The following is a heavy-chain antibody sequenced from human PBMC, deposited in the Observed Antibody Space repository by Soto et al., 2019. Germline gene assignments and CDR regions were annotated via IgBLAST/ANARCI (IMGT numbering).Heavy chain of an antibody. D-gene: IGHD4-17*01. CDR3: AGYGEYVPL. CDR2: ITPMSPTP. Sequence: QVQLVQSGPEVKKPGSSVKISCKASGGTFSTYAVTWVRQAPGQGPEWMGGITPMSPTPNYAPTFQGRLTITAARSPSTGYMILTSLRSEDTAVYYCAGYGEYVPLWGQGTLV. J-gene: IGHJ4*02. CDR1: GGTFSTYA. V-gene: IGHV1-69*06.